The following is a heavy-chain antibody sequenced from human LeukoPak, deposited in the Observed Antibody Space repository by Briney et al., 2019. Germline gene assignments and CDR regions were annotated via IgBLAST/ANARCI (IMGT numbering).Heavy chain of an antibody. CDR3: ARDHIASGYMDV. V-gene: IGHV4-59*01. Sequence: SETLSLTCTVSGGSISSYYWSWIRQPPGKGLEWIGYIYYSGSTNYNPSLKSRVTISVDTSKNQFSLKLSSVTAADTAVYYCARDHIASGYMDVWGKGTTVTVSS. D-gene: IGHD6-25*01. CDR2: IYYSGST. CDR1: GGSISSYY. J-gene: IGHJ6*03.